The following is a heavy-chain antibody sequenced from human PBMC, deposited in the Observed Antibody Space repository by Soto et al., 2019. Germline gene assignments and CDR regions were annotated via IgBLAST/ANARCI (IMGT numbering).Heavy chain of an antibody. D-gene: IGHD6-13*01. Sequence: QLQLQESGPGLVKPSETLSLTCTVSGGSISSSSYYWGWIRQPPGKGLEWIGRIYYSGSTYYNPYLKSRVTISVDTSKNQFSLKLSSVTAADTAVYYCASIIYSSSWYEQDPMDTYYFDYWGQGTLVTVSS. CDR3: ASIIYSSSWYEQDPMDTYYFDY. CDR1: GGSISSSSYY. CDR2: IYYSGST. J-gene: IGHJ4*02. V-gene: IGHV4-39*01.